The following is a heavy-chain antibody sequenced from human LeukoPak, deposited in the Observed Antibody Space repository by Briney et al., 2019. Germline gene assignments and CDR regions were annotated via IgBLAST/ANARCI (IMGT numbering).Heavy chain of an antibody. CDR1: GGFIRSSSYH. V-gene: IGHV4-39*07. Sequence: SETLSLTCTVSGGFIRSSSYHWGWIRQPPGKGLEWIASIYYSGTSYYNPSLRSRVTISVDTSKNQFSLKLSSVTAADTAVYYCARARYYDSSGADYWGQGTLVTVSS. CDR3: ARARYYDSSGADY. D-gene: IGHD3-22*01. CDR2: IYYSGTS. J-gene: IGHJ4*02.